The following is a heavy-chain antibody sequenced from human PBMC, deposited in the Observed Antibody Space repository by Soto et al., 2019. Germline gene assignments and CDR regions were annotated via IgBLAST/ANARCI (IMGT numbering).Heavy chain of an antibody. CDR3: ARDMGVFWSGYPEGGFDY. CDR2: IKQDGSEK. Sequence: EAQLVESGGGLVQPGGPLRLSCAASGFTFINFWMSWVGQAPGRGLEWVANIKQDGSEKYYADSAKGRFIISRDNAKTSLYLQMNSLRAEDTAVYYCARDMGVFWSGYPEGGFDYWGQGTPVTVSS. D-gene: IGHD3-3*01. V-gene: IGHV3-7*01. CDR1: GFTFINFW. J-gene: IGHJ4*02.